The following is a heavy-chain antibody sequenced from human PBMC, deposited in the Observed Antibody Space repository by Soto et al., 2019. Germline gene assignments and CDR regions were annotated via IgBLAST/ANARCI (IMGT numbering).Heavy chain of an antibody. CDR3: TRALILYDFWGGSFPSAYKGMAV. D-gene: IGHD3-3*01. V-gene: IGHV3-48*03. J-gene: IGHJ6*02. Sequence: GGSLRLSWAASGLNIMDFGMNWVRQDPGGGLELVAFISTTGTSTKYADSVKGRFTIFRDNDQNSVYLQMDSVRAEDPAVFSCTRALILYDFWGGSFPSAYKGMAVGGQGTTVPVSS. CDR1: GLNIMDFG. CDR2: ISTTGTST.